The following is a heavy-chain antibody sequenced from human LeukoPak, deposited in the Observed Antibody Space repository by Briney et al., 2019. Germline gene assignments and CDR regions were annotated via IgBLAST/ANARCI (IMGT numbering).Heavy chain of an antibody. CDR3: ARALTRYSSGWKGRDYFDY. CDR1: GGSFSGYY. J-gene: IGHJ4*02. Sequence: SETRSLTCAVYGGSFSGYYWSWIRQPPGKGLEWIGEINHSGSTNYNPSLKSRVTISVDTSKNQFSLKLSSVTAADTAVYYCARALTRYSSGWKGRDYFDYWGQGTLVTVSS. V-gene: IGHV4-34*01. CDR2: INHSGST. D-gene: IGHD6-19*01.